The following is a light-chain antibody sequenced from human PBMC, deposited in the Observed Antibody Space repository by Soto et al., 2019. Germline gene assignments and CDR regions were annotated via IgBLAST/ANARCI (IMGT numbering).Light chain of an antibody. CDR3: QRFYYYRT. Sequence: DIQMTQSPSTLSASVGDRVTMSCRASQNITIWLAWYQQKPGKAPKLLIYRATSLHSGAPSRCRGSGSGTDFTFPIDNLQPDDFATFFFQRFYYYRTFGQGTKV. CDR1: QNITIW. CDR2: RAT. J-gene: IGKJ1*01. V-gene: IGKV1-5*03.